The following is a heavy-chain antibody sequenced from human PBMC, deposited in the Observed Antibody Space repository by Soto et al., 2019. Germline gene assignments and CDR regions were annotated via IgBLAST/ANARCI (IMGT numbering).Heavy chain of an antibody. CDR1: GFTFASYV. J-gene: IGHJ4*02. D-gene: IGHD1-7*01. CDR2: ISATGGST. V-gene: IGHV3-23*01. CDR3: VNAELPMRRIGFDY. Sequence: GGSLRLSCAGSGFTFASYVMTWVRQAPWKGLEWVSSISATGGSTYYAGSVKGRFTISRDNSKNTLFLQMNSLRAEDTAIYYCVNAELPMRRIGFDYRCQGTLVTVSS.